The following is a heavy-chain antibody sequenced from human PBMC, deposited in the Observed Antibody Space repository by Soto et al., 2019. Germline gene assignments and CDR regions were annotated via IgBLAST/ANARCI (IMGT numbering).Heavy chain of an antibody. D-gene: IGHD3-3*01. CDR1: GFTFSSYA. J-gene: IGHJ6*03. CDR3: AKAPGRFLEWLSPYYYMDV. V-gene: IGHV3-23*01. Sequence: GGSLRLSCAASGFTFSSYAMSWVRQAPGKGLEWVSAISGSGGSTYYADSVKGRFTISRDNSKNTRYLQMNSLRAEDTAVYYCAKAPGRFLEWLSPYYYMDVWGKGTTVTVSS. CDR2: ISGSGGST.